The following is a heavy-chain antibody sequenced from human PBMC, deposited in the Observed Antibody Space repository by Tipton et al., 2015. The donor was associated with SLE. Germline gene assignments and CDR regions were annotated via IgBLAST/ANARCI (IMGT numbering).Heavy chain of an antibody. CDR3: ARDQYNWNFDAFDI. CDR1: GFTFSSYW. CDR2: IKQDGSEK. D-gene: IGHD1-7*01. V-gene: IGHV3-7*03. J-gene: IGHJ3*02. Sequence: SLRLSCAASGFTFSSYWMSWVRQAPGKGLEWVANIKQDGSEKYYVDSVKGRFTISRDNAKNSLYLQMNSLRAEDTAVYYCARDQYNWNFDAFDIWGQGTMVTVSS.